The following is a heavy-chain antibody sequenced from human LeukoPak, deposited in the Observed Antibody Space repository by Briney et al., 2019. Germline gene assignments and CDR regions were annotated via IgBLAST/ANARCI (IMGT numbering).Heavy chain of an antibody. Sequence: GGSLRLSCAASGFTFSSYSMNWVRQAPGKGLEWVSSISSSSSYIYYADSVKGRFTISRDNSKNTLYLQMNSLRAEDTAVYYCARADSSGYYYIIWDYWGQGTLVTVSS. V-gene: IGHV3-21*01. CDR1: GFTFSSYS. CDR2: ISSSSSYI. D-gene: IGHD3-22*01. J-gene: IGHJ4*02. CDR3: ARADSSGYYYIIWDY.